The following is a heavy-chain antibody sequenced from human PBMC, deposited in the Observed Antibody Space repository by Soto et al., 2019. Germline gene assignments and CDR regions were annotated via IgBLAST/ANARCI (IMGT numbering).Heavy chain of an antibody. V-gene: IGHV1-69*01. CDR2: IIPIFGTA. J-gene: IGHJ6*02. Sequence: QVQLVQSGAEVKKPGSSVKVSCKASGGTFSSYAISWVRQAPGQGLEWMGGIIPIFGTANYAQKFQGRVTITADESTSTGYMELSSLRSEDTAVYYCARGYCSSTSCYEGIAYYYYGMDVWGQGTTVTVSS. CDR3: ARGYCSSTSCYEGIAYYYYGMDV. D-gene: IGHD2-2*01. CDR1: GGTFSSYA.